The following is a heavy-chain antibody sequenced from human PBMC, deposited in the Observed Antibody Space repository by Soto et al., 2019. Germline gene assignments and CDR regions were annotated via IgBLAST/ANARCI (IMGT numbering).Heavy chain of an antibody. J-gene: IGHJ6*02. CDR1: GFTFSSYS. CDR3: ARGTVGYCSSTSCSNYYYYGMDV. V-gene: IGHV3-21*01. CDR2: ISSSSSYI. Sequence: EVQLVESGGGLVKPGGSLRLSCAASGFTFSSYSMNWVRQAPGKGLEWVSSISSSSSYIYYADSVKGRFTISRDNAKNSLYLQMNSLGAEDTAVYYCARGTVGYCSSTSCSNYYYYGMDVWGQGTTVTVSS. D-gene: IGHD2-2*01.